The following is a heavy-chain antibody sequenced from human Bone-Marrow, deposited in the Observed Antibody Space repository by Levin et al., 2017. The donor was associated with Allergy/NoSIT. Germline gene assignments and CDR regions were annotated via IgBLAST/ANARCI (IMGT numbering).Heavy chain of an antibody. CDR3: ARNIVVVPALPPRGFDP. V-gene: IGHV4-34*01. D-gene: IGHD2-2*01. J-gene: IGHJ5*02. CDR1: GGSFSGYY. Sequence: KASETLSLTCAVYGGSFSGYYWSWIRQPPGKGLEWIGEINHSGSTNYNPSLKSRVTISVDTSKNQFSLKLSSVTAADTAVYYCARNIVVVPALPPRGFDPWGQGTLVTVSS. CDR2: INHSGST.